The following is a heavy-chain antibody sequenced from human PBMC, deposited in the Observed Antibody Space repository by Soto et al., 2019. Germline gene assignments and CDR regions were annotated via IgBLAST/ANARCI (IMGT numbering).Heavy chain of an antibody. D-gene: IGHD3-10*01. J-gene: IGHJ6*02. V-gene: IGHV3-21*01. CDR1: GFTFSSFA. Sequence: PGGSLRLSCAASGFTFSSFAMNWVRQAPGKGLEWVSSISSYSSHIYYADSVKGRFTISRDSAKNSLYLQMNSLRAEDTAVYYCVRDRPGGYSMDVWGQGTTVTVSS. CDR3: VRDRPGGYSMDV. CDR2: ISSYSSHI.